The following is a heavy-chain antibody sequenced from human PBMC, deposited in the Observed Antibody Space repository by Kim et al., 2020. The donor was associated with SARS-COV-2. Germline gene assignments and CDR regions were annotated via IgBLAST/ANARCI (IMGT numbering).Heavy chain of an antibody. CDR2: IYYSGST. Sequence: SETLSLTCTVSGGSISSSSYYWGWIRQPPGKGLEWIGSIYYSGSTYYNPSLKSRVTISVDTSKNQFSLKLSSVTAADTAVYYCARLFVVVPAAITNRLNWFDPWDQGTLVTVSS. CDR3: ARLFVVVPAAITNRLNWFDP. J-gene: IGHJ5*02. CDR1: GGSISSSSYY. D-gene: IGHD2-2*01. V-gene: IGHV4-39*01.